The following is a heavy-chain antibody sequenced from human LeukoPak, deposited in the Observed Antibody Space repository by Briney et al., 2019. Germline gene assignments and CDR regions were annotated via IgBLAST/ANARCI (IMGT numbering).Heavy chain of an antibody. CDR3: ARDRQGLYYFDY. CDR2: IYHSGST. J-gene: IGHJ4*02. Sequence: PSETLSLTCTVSGYSISSGYYWGWIRQPPGKGLEWIGSIYHSGSTYYNPSLKSRVTISVDTSKNQFSLKLSSVTAADTAVYYCARDRQGLYYFDYWGQGTLVTVSS. D-gene: IGHD3/OR15-3a*01. V-gene: IGHV4-38-2*02. CDR1: GYSISSGYY.